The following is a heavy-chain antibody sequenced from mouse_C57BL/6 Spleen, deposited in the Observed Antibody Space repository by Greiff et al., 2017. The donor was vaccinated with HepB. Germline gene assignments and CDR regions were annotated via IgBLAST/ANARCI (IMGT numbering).Heavy chain of an antibody. V-gene: IGHV3-6*01. CDR2: ISYDGSN. J-gene: IGHJ2*01. CDR3: ARGGSSSCFDY. Sequence: EVKLMESGPGLVKPSQSLSLTCSVTGYSITSGYYWNWIRQFPGNKLEWMGYISYDGSNNYNPSLKNRISITRDTSKNQFFLKLNSVTTEDTATYYCARGGSSSCFDYWGQGTTLTVSS. D-gene: IGHD1-1*01. CDR1: GYSITSGYY.